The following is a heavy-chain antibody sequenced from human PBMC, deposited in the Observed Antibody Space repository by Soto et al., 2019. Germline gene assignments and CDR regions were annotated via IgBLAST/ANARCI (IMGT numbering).Heavy chain of an antibody. J-gene: IGHJ4*02. CDR1: GGTFSSYA. Sequence: ASVEVSCKASGGTFSSYAMSWVRQAPGEGLEWMGGIIPIFGTANYAQKFQGRVTITADESTSTAYIELSSLRSEDTAVYYCARDIPFDDFWSGRQYYFDYWGQGTLVTVSS. D-gene: IGHD3-3*01. CDR3: ARDIPFDDFWSGRQYYFDY. V-gene: IGHV1-69*13. CDR2: IIPIFGTA.